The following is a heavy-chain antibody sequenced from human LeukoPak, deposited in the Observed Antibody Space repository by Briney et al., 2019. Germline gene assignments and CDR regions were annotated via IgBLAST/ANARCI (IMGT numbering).Heavy chain of an antibody. Sequence: SETLSLTCSVSDGSMGTYYWGWIRQPPGKRLEWIGYIYYSGSTTYNPSLKSRVTVSVDTSQKQFSLKLTSMTAADTAVYYCARGRLGRQHASFFDSWGHGTLVAVSS. CDR2: IYYSGST. CDR3: ARGRLGRQHASFFDS. D-gene: IGHD2-2*01. V-gene: IGHV4-59*08. J-gene: IGHJ4*01. CDR1: DGSMGTYY.